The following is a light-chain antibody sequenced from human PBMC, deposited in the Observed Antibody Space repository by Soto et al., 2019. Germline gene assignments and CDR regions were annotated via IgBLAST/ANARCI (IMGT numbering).Light chain of an antibody. J-gene: IGKJ1*01. CDR2: WAS. CDR3: QKYYSTPRT. CDR1: QSVLYSSNNKNY. V-gene: IGKV4-1*01. Sequence: DIVMTQSPDSLAVSLGERATINCKSSQSVLYSSNNKNYLAWYQQKPGQPPKLLIYWASTRESGVPDRFSGSGSGTDLPLTISTLQAEDVAVYYCQKYYSTPRTFGQGTKVEIK.